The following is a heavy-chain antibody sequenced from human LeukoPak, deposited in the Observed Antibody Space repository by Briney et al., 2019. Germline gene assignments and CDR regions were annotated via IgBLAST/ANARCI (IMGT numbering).Heavy chain of an antibody. CDR2: INPSGGST. CDR3: ARDLRDEYLRYFDPIMFTGGFDY. CDR1: GYTFTSYY. V-gene: IGHV1-46*01. D-gene: IGHD3-9*01. J-gene: IGHJ4*02. Sequence: GASVKVSCKASGYTFTSYYMHWVRQAPGQGLEWMGIINPSGGSTSYAQKLQGRVTMTTDTSTSTAYMELRSLRSDDTAVYYCARDLRDEYLRYFDPIMFTGGFDYWGQGTLVTVSS.